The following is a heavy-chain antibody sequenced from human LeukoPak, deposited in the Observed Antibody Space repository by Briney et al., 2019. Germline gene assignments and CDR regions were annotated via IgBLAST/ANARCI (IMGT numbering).Heavy chain of an antibody. CDR1: GFIFSNSW. CDR3: ADPDVH. CDR2: MNEDGSQK. Sequence: GGSLRLSCAASGFIFSNSWMTWVRQSPGKGLECGATMNEDGSQKYHVDSVKGRFTISRDNAQNSLYLQMDSLRDEDTAVYYCADPDVHWGQGTLVTVSS. D-gene: IGHD1-14*01. V-gene: IGHV3-7*01. J-gene: IGHJ1*01.